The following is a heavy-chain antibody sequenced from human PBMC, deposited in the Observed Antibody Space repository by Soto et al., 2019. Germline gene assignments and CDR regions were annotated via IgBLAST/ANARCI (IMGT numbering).Heavy chain of an antibody. Sequence: PGGSLKSSGNGSGYSFTSYWIGWGRQMPWKGLEWMGIIYPGDSDTRYSPSFQGQVTISADKSISTAYLQWSSLKASDTAMYYCAGQVTMVRGTPYGMDVWGQGTTVTVSS. CDR2: IYPGDSDT. J-gene: IGHJ6*02. V-gene: IGHV5-51*01. CDR3: AGQVTMVRGTPYGMDV. CDR1: GYSFTSYW. D-gene: IGHD3-10*01.